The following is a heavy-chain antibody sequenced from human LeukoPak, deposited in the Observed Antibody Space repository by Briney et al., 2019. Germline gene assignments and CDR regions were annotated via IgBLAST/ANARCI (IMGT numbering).Heavy chain of an antibody. V-gene: IGHV3-48*03. CDR2: IRASGSTI. D-gene: IGHD6-19*01. CDR1: GFTFSSYE. J-gene: IGHJ4*02. CDR3: VREGASGWTFDY. Sequence: GGSLRLSCAASGFTFSSYEMHWVRLAPGKGLGWVSYIRASGSTIYYADSVKGRFTISRDDAKNSLYLQMNSLGADDTAVYYCVREGASGWTFDYWGQGALVTVSS.